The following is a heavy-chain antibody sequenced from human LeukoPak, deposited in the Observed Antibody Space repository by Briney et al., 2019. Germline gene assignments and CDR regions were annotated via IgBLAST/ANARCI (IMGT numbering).Heavy chain of an antibody. CDR3: ARDKRMNTAMVTIDY. CDR1: GFTFSSYG. CDR2: ISYDGSDK. V-gene: IGHV3-30*03. D-gene: IGHD5-18*01. Sequence: GGSLRLSCATSGFTFSSYGMHWVRQAPGKGLEWVALISYDGSDKYYADSVKGRFTISRDNSKNTLYLQMNSLRAEDTAVYYCARDKRMNTAMVTIDYWGQGTLVTVSS. J-gene: IGHJ4*02.